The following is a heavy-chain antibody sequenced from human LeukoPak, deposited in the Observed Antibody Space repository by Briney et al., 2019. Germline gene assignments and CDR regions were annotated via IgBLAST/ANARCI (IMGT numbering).Heavy chain of an antibody. CDR1: GYTFTSYY. Sequence: ASVKVSCKASGYTFTSYYMHWVRQAPGQGLEWMGIINPSGGSTSYAQKFQGRVTMTRDMSTSTVYMELSSLRSDDTAVYYCARVGAAAGTGWGEFDYWGQGTLVTVSS. V-gene: IGHV1-46*01. J-gene: IGHJ4*02. CDR3: ARVGAAAGTGWGEFDY. CDR2: INPSGGST. D-gene: IGHD6-13*01.